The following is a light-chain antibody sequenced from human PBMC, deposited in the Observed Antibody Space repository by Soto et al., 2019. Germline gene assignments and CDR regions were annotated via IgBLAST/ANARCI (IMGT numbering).Light chain of an antibody. Sequence: QSVLTQPPSVSGAPGQRVTISCTGSSSNIGTPYDVHWYQQLPGTAPKLLIYGNSNRPSGVPDRFSGSKSGTSASLAITGLRAEDEADYYCQPYVSNLSGYVIFGGGTKLTVL. CDR3: QPYVSNLSGYVI. V-gene: IGLV1-40*01. CDR2: GNS. J-gene: IGLJ2*01. CDR1: SSNIGTPYD.